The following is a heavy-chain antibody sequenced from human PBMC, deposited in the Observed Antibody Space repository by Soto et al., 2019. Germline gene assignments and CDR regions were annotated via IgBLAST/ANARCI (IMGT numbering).Heavy chain of an antibody. D-gene: IGHD1-26*01. J-gene: IGHJ4*02. Sequence: QVQLVQSGAEVKKPGSSVKVSCKASGGTFSSYSINWVRQAPGQGLEWMGEIIPIFGTANYAQKFQGRVTITSDESTSTAYMERSSLRSEDTDVYYCARDGGRHAGGSDYWGQGPLVTASS. CDR3: ARDGGRHAGGSDY. V-gene: IGHV1-69*01. CDR2: IIPIFGTA. CDR1: GGTFSSYS.